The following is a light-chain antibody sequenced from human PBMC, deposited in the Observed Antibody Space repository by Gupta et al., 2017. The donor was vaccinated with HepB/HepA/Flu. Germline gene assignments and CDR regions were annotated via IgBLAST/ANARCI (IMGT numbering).Light chain of an antibody. Sequence: ESVLTQSPVTLSFSPGERTTLSCSASQSINSFLAWYQQKPGQAPRLLIYDASNRATGIPARFSGSGSGTDFTLTISSLEPEDFAVYYCQQRYTWPITFGQGTRLEIK. V-gene: IGKV3-11*01. J-gene: IGKJ5*01. CDR3: QQRYTWPIT. CDR1: QSINSF. CDR2: DAS.